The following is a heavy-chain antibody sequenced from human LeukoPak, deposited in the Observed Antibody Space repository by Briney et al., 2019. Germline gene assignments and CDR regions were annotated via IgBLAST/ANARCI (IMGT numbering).Heavy chain of an antibody. CDR3: ARYGRGSYYRDAFDI. D-gene: IGHD1-26*01. J-gene: IGHJ3*02. V-gene: IGHV4-59*01. Sequence: SETLSLTCTVSGGSISNSYWSWIRQPPGKGLEWIGYVYYSGTTNYNPSLKSRVTISLDTSKNQISLKLSSVTAADTAVYYCARYGRGSYYRDAFDIWGQGTMVTVSS. CDR2: VYYSGTT. CDR1: GGSISNSY.